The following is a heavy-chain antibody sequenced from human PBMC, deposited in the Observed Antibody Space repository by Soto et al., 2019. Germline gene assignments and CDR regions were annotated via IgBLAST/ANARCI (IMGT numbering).Heavy chain of an antibody. J-gene: IGHJ6*02. CDR2: IIPIFGTA. D-gene: IGHD2-2*01. V-gene: IGHV1-69*13. Sequence: SVKFSCKASVGTFSSYSISWVRHAPVQGLEWMGGIIPIFGTANYAQKFQGRVTITADESTSTAYMELSSLRSEDTAVYYCATTMLVVPAANYYYYGMDVWGQGPTVTVSS. CDR3: ATTMLVVPAANYYYYGMDV. CDR1: VGTFSSYS.